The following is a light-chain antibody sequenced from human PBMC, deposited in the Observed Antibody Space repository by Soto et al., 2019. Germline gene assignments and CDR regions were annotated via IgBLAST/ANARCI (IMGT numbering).Light chain of an antibody. J-gene: IGLJ2*01. V-gene: IGLV2-8*01. Sequence: QSALTQPPSASGSPGQSCTISCTGSSGDVGGYNYVSWYQQHPGKAPKLMINEVSKRPSGVPDRLSGSKSGNTASLTVAGLQSEDEADYYCSSYGGSNTVVFGGGTQLTVL. CDR1: SGDVGGYNY. CDR3: SSYGGSNTVV. CDR2: EVS.